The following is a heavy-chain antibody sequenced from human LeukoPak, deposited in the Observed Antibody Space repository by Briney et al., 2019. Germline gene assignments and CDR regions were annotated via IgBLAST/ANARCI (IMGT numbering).Heavy chain of an antibody. J-gene: IGHJ6*02. CDR3: ATSPNPHGYCSSTSCYGYYYYGMDV. CDR2: IIPILGIA. D-gene: IGHD2-2*01. V-gene: IGHV1-69*04. CDR1: GGTFSSYA. Sequence: SVKVSCKASGGTFSSYAISWVRQAPGQGLEWMGRIIPILGIANYAQKLQGRVTMTTDTSTSTAYMELRSLRSDDTAVYYCATSPNPHGYCSSTSCYGYYYYGMDVWGQGTTVTVSS.